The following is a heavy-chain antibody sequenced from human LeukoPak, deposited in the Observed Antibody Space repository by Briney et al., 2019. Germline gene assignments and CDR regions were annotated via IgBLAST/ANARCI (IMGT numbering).Heavy chain of an antibody. J-gene: IGHJ5*02. D-gene: IGHD3-3*01. CDR2: ISAYNGNT. Sequence: ASVKVSCKASGYTFTSYGISWVRQAPGQGLEWMGWISAYNGNTNYAQKLQGRVTMTTDTSTSTAYMELRSLRSDDTAVYYCARGAFSDFWSGYFRWSNWFDPWGQGTLVTVSS. CDR3: ARGAFSDFWSGYFRWSNWFDP. V-gene: IGHV1-18*01. CDR1: GYTFTSYG.